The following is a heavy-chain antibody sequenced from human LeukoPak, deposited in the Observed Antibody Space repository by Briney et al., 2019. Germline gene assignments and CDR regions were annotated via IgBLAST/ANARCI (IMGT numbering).Heavy chain of an antibody. Sequence: GGSLRLSCSASGFTSSSYGMHWVRQAPGKGLEYVSGISNKGGSTYYADSVKGRFTISRDNSKNTLHLQMSSLRADDTAVYYCVKSGTWADFDSWGQGTLVTVSS. CDR1: GFTSSSYG. J-gene: IGHJ4*02. CDR2: ISNKGGST. V-gene: IGHV3-64D*09. D-gene: IGHD1-26*01. CDR3: VKSGTWADFDS.